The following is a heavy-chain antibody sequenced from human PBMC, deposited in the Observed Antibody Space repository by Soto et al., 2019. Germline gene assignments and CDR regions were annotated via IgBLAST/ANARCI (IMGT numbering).Heavy chain of an antibody. V-gene: IGHV6-1*01. CDR2: TYYRSQWYN. D-gene: IGHD3-10*01. J-gene: IGHJ5*02. CDR3: ARSGERYFDP. CDR1: GDSVSSNSAA. Sequence: SQTLSLTCGLSGDSVSSNSAAWNWLRQSPPRGLEGLGRTYYRSQWYNDYAVSVKSRITLNADTSRNQFYLVLNSVTTEDTAVYYGARSGERYFDPWGEGTLVIVSS.